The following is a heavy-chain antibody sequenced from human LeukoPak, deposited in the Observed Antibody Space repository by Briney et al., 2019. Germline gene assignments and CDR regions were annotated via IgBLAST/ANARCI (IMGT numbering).Heavy chain of an antibody. CDR1: GYSFTSYW. Sequence: GESLKISCKGSGYSFTSYWIGWVRQMPGKGLEWMGIIYPGDSDTRYSPSFQGQVTISADKSISTAYLQWSSLKASDTAMYYCARREPSAYDSSGYASLDYWGQGTLVTVSS. CDR2: IYPGDSDT. J-gene: IGHJ4*02. D-gene: IGHD3-22*01. CDR3: ARREPSAYDSSGYASLDY. V-gene: IGHV5-51*01.